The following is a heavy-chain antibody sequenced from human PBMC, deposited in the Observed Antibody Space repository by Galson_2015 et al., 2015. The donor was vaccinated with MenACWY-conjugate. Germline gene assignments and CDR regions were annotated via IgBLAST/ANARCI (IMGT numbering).Heavy chain of an antibody. Sequence: QSGAEVKKPGESLKISCKGSGYSFTSYWIGWVRQMPGKGLAWMGIIYPGDSDTRYSPSFQGQVTISADKSISTAYLQWSSLKASDTAMYYCATKVEMATIIPYYFDYSGQGTLVTVSS. CDR2: IYPGDSDT. CDR1: GYSFTSYW. D-gene: IGHD5-24*01. V-gene: IGHV5-51*01. J-gene: IGHJ4*02. CDR3: ATKVEMATIIPYYFDY.